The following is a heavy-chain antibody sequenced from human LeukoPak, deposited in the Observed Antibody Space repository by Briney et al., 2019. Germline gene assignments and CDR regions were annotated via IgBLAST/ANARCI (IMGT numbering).Heavy chain of an antibody. J-gene: IGHJ4*02. V-gene: IGHV3-23*01. D-gene: IGHD1-26*01. CDR3: ATTLWELGDY. CDR2: ISGSGGST. CDR1: GFSLSSSW. Sequence: GGSLRLSCAASGFSLSSSWMSWVRQAPGKGLEWVSAISGSGGSTYYADSVKGRFTISRDNSKNTLYLQMNSLRAEDTAVYYCATTLWELGDYWGQGTLVTVSS.